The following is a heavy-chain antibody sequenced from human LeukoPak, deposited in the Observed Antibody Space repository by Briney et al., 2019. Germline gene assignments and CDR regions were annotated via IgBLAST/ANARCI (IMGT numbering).Heavy chain of an antibody. V-gene: IGHV3-30-3*01. J-gene: IGHJ5*02. D-gene: IGHD1-14*01. CDR1: GFTFSSYA. CDR2: ISYDGSNK. CDR3: ARERHLNWNHLEPSWFDP. Sequence: TGGSLRLSCAASGFTFSSYAMHWVRQAPGKGLEWVAVISYDGSNKYYADSVKGRFTISRDNSKNTLDLQMNSLRDEDTGVYYCARERHLNWNHLEPSWFDPWGQGTLVTVSS.